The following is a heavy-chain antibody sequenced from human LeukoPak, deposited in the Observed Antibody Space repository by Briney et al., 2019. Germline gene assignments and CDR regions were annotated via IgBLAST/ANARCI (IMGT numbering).Heavy chain of an antibody. V-gene: IGHV1-58*02. Sequence: SVKVSCKASGFTFTSSAMQWVRQARGQRLEWIGWIVVGSGNTNYAQKFQERVTITRDMSTSTAYMELSSLRSEDTAVYYCAAGGGDSSGGVSGSCYYYGMDVWGQGTTVTVSS. J-gene: IGHJ6*02. CDR2: IVVGSGNT. CDR3: AAGGGDSSGGVSGSCYYYGMDV. CDR1: GFTFTSSA. D-gene: IGHD2-21*02.